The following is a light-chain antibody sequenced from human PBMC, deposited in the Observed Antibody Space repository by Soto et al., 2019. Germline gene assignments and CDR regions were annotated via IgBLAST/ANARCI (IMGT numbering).Light chain of an antibody. Sequence: DIQMTQSPSSVSASVGDTVTITCRASQAINTWLAWYHHQPGKAPRLLITAASTLQSGVPLRFSGGRSPTDFILTISNLQPEDVGTYYCQQADSFPLTFGGGTKVEIK. CDR2: AAS. V-gene: IGKV1-12*01. CDR3: QQADSFPLT. J-gene: IGKJ4*01. CDR1: QAINTW.